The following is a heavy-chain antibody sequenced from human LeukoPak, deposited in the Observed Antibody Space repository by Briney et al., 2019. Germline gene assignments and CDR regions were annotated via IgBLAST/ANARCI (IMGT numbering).Heavy chain of an antibody. D-gene: IGHD5-24*01. Sequence: GGSLRLSCAASGFSFSDFGMHWVRQAPGKGLEWVAVIWFDGSNKQYTDSVKGRFTISRDNSKNTLYLQMNSLIVEDTAVYYCAEKMRDGYNPAAFDIWGQGTMVTVPS. CDR2: IWFDGSNK. V-gene: IGHV3-30*02. CDR1: GFSFSDFG. J-gene: IGHJ3*02. CDR3: AEKMRDGYNPAAFDI.